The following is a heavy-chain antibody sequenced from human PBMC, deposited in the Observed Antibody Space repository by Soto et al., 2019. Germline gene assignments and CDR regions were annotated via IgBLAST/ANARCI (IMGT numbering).Heavy chain of an antibody. J-gene: IGHJ5*02. V-gene: IGHV3-21*01. CDR1: GFTFSSYS. D-gene: IGHD6-19*01. CDR3: ARALSGYSSGWYAVRGNWFDP. Sequence: GGSLRLSCAASGFTFSSYSMNWVRQAPGKGLEWVSSISSSSYIYYADSVKGRFTISRDNAKNSLYLQMNSLRAEDTAVYYCARALSGYSSGWYAVRGNWFDPWGQGTLVTVSS. CDR2: ISSSSYI.